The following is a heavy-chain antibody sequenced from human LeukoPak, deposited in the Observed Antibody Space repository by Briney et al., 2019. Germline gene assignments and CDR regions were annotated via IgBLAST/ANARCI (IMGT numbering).Heavy chain of an antibody. CDR1: GFTFSTYG. CDR2: IQYDGSNK. D-gene: IGHD3-10*01. CDR3: ARGWSGDYFDY. V-gene: IGHV3-30*02. Sequence: GGSLRLSCAASGFTFSTYGMHWVRQAPGKGLEWVAFIQYDGSNKQYADSVKGRFTISRDNAKKSLYLQMNSLRAEDTAMYYCARGWSGDYFDYWGQGTLVTVSS. J-gene: IGHJ4*02.